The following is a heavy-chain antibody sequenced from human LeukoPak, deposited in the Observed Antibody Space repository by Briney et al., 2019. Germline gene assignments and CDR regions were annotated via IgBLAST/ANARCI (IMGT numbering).Heavy chain of an antibody. V-gene: IGHV4-59*08. Sequence: TETLSLTCTVSGGSISSYYWSWIRQPPGKGLEWIGYIYSSGSTNYNPSLKSRVTISVDTSKNQFSLKLSSVTAADTAVYYCARSVPHFDYWGQGTLVTVSS. J-gene: IGHJ4*02. CDR1: GGSISSYY. CDR2: IYSSGST. CDR3: ARSVPHFDY. D-gene: IGHD5/OR15-5a*01.